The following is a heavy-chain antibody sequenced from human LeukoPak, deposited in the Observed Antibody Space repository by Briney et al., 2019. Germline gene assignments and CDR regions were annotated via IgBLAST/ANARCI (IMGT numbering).Heavy chain of an antibody. D-gene: IGHD6-13*01. CDR1: GYSFTSYW. J-gene: IGHJ4*02. V-gene: IGHV5-51*01. CDR2: IYPGDSDT. Sequence: GESLKISCKGSGYSFTSYWIGWVRQMPGKGLEWMGIIYPGDSDTRYSPSFQGQVTISADKSISTAYLQWSSLKASDTAMYYCAITSERPPQQLVLALDYWGQGTLVTVSS. CDR3: AITSERPPQQLVLALDY.